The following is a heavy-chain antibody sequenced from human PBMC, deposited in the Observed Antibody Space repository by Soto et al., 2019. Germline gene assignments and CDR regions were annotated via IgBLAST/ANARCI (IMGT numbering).Heavy chain of an antibody. V-gene: IGHV4-39*01. CDR3: ASYDIVVVVASKD. Sequence: QLQLQESGPGLVKPSETLSLTCTVSGGSISSSSYYWGWIRQRPGKGLEWFGSICYSGSTYYNPSLKCRVTISVDTSKNQFSLKLSSVTAADTAVYYCASYDIVVVVASKDRGQGTLVTVSS. J-gene: IGHJ4*02. CDR2: ICYSGST. D-gene: IGHD2-15*01. CDR1: GGSISSSSYY.